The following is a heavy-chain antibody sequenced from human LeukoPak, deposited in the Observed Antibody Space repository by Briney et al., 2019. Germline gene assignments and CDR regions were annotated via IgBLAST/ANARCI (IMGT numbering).Heavy chain of an antibody. CDR1: GGSISSYY. J-gene: IGHJ4*02. CDR2: IYYSGST. Sequence: PSETLSLTCTVSGGSISSYYWSWIRQPPGKGLEWIGDIYYSGSTNYNPSLKSRVTISVDTSKNQFSLRPSSVTAADTAVYYSARLASGSYGPLTPFDYWGQGTLVTVSS. V-gene: IGHV4-59*08. D-gene: IGHD1-26*01. CDR3: ARLASGSYGPLTPFDY.